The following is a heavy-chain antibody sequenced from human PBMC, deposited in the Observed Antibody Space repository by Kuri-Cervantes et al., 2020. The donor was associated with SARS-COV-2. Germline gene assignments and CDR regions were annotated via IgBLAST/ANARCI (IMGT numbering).Heavy chain of an antibody. Sequence: ASVKVSCKASGYTFTSYGISWVRQAPGQGLEWMGWISAYNGNTNYAQKFQGRVTITADKSTSTAYMELRSLRSEETAVYYCATSAVVRKGYWFDPWGQGTLVTVSS. J-gene: IGHJ5*02. CDR2: ISAYNGNT. CDR3: ATSAVVRKGYWFDP. V-gene: IGHV1-18*01. CDR1: GYTFTSYG. D-gene: IGHD2-2*01.